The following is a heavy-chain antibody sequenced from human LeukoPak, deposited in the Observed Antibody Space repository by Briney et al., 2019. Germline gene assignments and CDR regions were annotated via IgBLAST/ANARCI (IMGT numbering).Heavy chain of an antibody. CDR1: GGSISSYY. J-gene: IGHJ3*02. CDR3: ASLSGPDDAFDI. Sequence: SETLSLTCTVSGGSISSYYWSWIRQPPGKGLEWIGYIYYSGSTNYNPSLKSQVTISVDRSKNQFSLKLSSVTAADTAVYYCASLSGPDDAFDIWGQGTMVTVSS. D-gene: IGHD5-12*01. V-gene: IGHV4-59*12. CDR2: IYYSGST.